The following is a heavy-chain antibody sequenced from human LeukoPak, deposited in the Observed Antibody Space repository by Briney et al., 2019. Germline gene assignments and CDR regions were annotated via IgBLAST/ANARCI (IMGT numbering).Heavy chain of an antibody. CDR1: GFTFSSYG. D-gene: IGHD3-22*01. Sequence: GRSLRLSCAASGFTFSSYGMHWVRQAPGKGLEWVAVISYDGSNKYYADSVKGRFTISRDNSKNTLYLQMNSLRAEDTAVYYCANTPAPGGYYDSSGYDAFDIWGQGTMVTVSP. CDR2: ISYDGSNK. V-gene: IGHV3-30*18. J-gene: IGHJ3*02. CDR3: ANTPAPGGYYDSSGYDAFDI.